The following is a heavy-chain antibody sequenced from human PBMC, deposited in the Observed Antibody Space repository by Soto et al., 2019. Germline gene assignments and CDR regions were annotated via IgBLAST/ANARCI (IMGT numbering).Heavy chain of an antibody. CDR1: GYTFTSYA. V-gene: IGHV1-3*01. J-gene: IGHJ4*02. CDR2: INAGNGNT. D-gene: IGHD4-17*01. CDR3: ARNPTATTIYFDY. Sequence: ASVKVSCKASGYTFTSYAMHWVRQAPGQRLEWMGWINAGNGNTKYSQKFQGRVTITRDTSASTAYMELSSLRSEDTAVYYCARNPTATTIYFDYWGQGTLVTVSS.